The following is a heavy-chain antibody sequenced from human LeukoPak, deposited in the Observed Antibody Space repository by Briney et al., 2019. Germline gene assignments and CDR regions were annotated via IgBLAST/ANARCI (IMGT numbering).Heavy chain of an antibody. CDR2: IIPIFGTA. Sequence: SVKVSCKASGGTFSSYAISWVRQAPGQGLEWMGGIIPIFGTANYAQKFQGRVTITTDESTSTAYMELSSLRPEDTAVYYCARDDRGGSGTYYCAFDIWGLGTMVTVSS. CDR1: GGTFSSYA. J-gene: IGHJ3*02. V-gene: IGHV1-69*05. D-gene: IGHD3-10*01. CDR3: ARDDRGGSGTYYCAFDI.